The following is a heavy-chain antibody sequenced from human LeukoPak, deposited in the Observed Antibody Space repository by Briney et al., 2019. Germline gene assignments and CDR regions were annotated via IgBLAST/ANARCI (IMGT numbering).Heavy chain of an antibody. Sequence: SETLSLTCTVSGGSISSYYWCWIRQPPGKGLEWIGYIYYSGSTNYNPSLKSRVTISVDTSKNQFSLKLSSVTAADTAVYYCASAGRGYSGYAFTWGQGTLVTVSS. V-gene: IGHV4-59*01. J-gene: IGHJ5*02. CDR1: GGSISSYY. D-gene: IGHD5-12*01. CDR3: ASAGRGYSGYAFT. CDR2: IYYSGST.